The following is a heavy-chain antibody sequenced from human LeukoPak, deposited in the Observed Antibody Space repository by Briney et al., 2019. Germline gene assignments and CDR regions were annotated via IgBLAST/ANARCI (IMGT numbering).Heavy chain of an antibody. D-gene: IGHD5-12*01. J-gene: IGHJ4*02. V-gene: IGHV3-48*03. CDR3: AREYTGSEYFDY. CDR2: ISDTPNTM. CDR1: GFTFSSYE. Sequence: GESLRLSCVASGFTFSSYEMNWVRQAPGKGLEWVSYISDTPNTMYYADSVKGRFTISRDNAKNSLFLQMNSLRVDDTAVYYCAREYTGSEYFDYWGQGTLVTVSS.